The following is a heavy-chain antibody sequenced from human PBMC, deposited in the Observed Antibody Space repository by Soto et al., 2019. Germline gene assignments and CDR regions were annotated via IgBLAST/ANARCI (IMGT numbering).Heavy chain of an antibody. CDR1: GYIFASNW. J-gene: IGHJ4*02. V-gene: IGHV5-51*01. D-gene: IGHD2-2*01. CDR3: ARSASYCSRTSCHFNY. CDR2: IYPSDSDT. Sequence: GESLKISCQASGYIFASNWIGWVRQMPVKGLEWMGVIYPSDSDTRYSPSFQGQVTISVDKSVSTAYLHWSSLKASDTAMYYCARSASYCSRTSCHFNYWGQGTPVTVSS.